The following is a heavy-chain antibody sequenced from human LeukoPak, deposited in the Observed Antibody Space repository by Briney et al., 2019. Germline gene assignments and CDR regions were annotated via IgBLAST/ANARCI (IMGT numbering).Heavy chain of an antibody. V-gene: IGHV4-34*01. D-gene: IGHD3-10*01. Sequence: PSETLSLTCAVYGGSFSGYYWSWIRQPPGKGLEWIGEINHSGSTNYNPSLKSRVTISVDTSKNQFSLKLSSVTAADTAVYYCARVRKYYGSGSYTPPYNWFDPWGQGTLVTVSS. CDR1: GGSFSGYY. J-gene: IGHJ5*02. CDR2: INHSGST. CDR3: ARVRKYYGSGSYTPPYNWFDP.